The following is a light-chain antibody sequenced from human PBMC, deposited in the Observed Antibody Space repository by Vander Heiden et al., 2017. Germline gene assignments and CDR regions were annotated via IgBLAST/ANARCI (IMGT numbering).Light chain of an antibody. V-gene: IGKV1-17*01. CDR1: QGIRND. CDR2: AAS. J-gene: IGKJ4*01. Sequence: DTQMTQSASPLSASVGDRVTITYRASQGIRNDLGWYQQKPGKAPKRLIYAASSLESGVPSRFSGSGSATEFTLTISILQPKAYASYYCRQQNSYPITFGRGTKVEIK. CDR3: RQQNSYPIT.